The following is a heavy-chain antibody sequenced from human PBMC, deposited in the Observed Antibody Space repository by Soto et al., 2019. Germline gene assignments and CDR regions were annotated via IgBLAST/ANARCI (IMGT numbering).Heavy chain of an antibody. CDR1: GFTFSSNG. CDR2: IRSDGDTT. J-gene: IGHJ4*02. Sequence: GGSLRLSCAASGFTFSSNGMNWVRQAPGKGLEWVSGIRSDGDTTYNADSVKGRFTVSRDTPKNTVYLQMNSLRVEDTAIYYCAKGKGVGATPDGANCWGQGTLVTVSS. D-gene: IGHD1-26*01. V-gene: IGHV3-23*01. CDR3: AKGKGVGATPDGANC.